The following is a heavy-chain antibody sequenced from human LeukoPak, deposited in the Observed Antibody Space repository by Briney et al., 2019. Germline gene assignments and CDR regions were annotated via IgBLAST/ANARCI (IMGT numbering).Heavy chain of an antibody. D-gene: IGHD3-10*01. CDR2: IIPIFGTA. Sequence: SVKVSCKASGGSFSSYAINWVRQAPGQGLEWMGGIIPIFGTANYAQKFQGRVTITADESTSTAYMELSSLRSEDTAVYYCARDLLLYRGYFDYWGQGTLVTVSS. V-gene: IGHV1-69*13. J-gene: IGHJ4*02. CDR1: GGSFSSYA. CDR3: ARDLLLYRGYFDY.